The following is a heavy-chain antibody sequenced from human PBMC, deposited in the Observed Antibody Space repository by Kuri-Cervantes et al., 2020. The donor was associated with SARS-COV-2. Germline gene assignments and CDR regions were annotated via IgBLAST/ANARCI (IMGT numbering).Heavy chain of an antibody. V-gene: IGHV4-39*01. CDR2: LYYSGIT. CDR3: VRHPPIAVADYYFDY. D-gene: IGHD6-19*01. CDR1: GGSITTYSYY. Sequence: GSLRLSCTASGGSITTYSYYWGWIRQPPGTGLEWIGSLYYSGITYYNPSLKSRVTISIDTSKNQFSLWLSSVTAADTAVYYCVRHPPIAVADYYFDYWGQGTLVTVSS. J-gene: IGHJ4*02.